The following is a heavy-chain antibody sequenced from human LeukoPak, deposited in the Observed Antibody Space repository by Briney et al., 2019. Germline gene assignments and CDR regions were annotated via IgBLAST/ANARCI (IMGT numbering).Heavy chain of an antibody. J-gene: IGHJ1*01. V-gene: IGHV3-48*02. D-gene: IGHD2-15*01. CDR3: ARGQTRIVH. CDR2: ISSSSSTI. Sequence: GGSLRLSCAASGFTFSDYSMNWVRQAPGKGLEWVSYISSSSSTIYYADSVKGRFTISRDNAKNSLYPQMNSLRDEDTAVYYCARGQTRIVHWGQGTLVTVSS. CDR1: GFTFSDYS.